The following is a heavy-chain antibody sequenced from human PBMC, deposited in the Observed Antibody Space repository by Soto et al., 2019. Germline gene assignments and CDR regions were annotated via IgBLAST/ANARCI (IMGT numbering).Heavy chain of an antibody. J-gene: IGHJ4*02. Sequence: PSETLSLTCTVSGGSISSSSYYWDWIRQPPGKGLEWIGSIYYSGSTYYNPSLKSRVAISVDTSKNQFSLKLSSVTAADTAVYYCARRYGPGFAYWGQGTLVTVSS. CDR1: GGSISSSSYY. V-gene: IGHV4-39*07. CDR3: ARRYGPGFAY. CDR2: IYYSGST. D-gene: IGHD4-17*01.